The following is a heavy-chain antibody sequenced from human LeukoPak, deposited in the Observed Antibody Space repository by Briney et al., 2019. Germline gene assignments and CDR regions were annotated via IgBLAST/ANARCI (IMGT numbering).Heavy chain of an antibody. V-gene: IGHV1-46*01. CDR3: ASYRKYNAFDI. Sequence: ASVKVSCKASGYTFTSYYMHWARQAPGQGLEWMGIINPSGGSTSYAQKFQGRVTMTRDTSTSTVYMELSSLRSEDTAVYYCASYRKYNAFDIWGQGTMVTVSS. CDR1: GYTFTSYY. CDR2: INPSGGST. D-gene: IGHD3-16*02. J-gene: IGHJ3*02.